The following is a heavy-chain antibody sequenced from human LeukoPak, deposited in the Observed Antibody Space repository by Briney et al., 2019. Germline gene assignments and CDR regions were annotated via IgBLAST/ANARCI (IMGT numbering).Heavy chain of an antibody. CDR3: ARAPYSNSWYYFDY. CDR1: GFTFSSYG. CDR2: IWYDGSNK. D-gene: IGHD6-13*01. Sequence: GGSLRLSCAASGFTFSSYGMHWVRQAPGKGLEWVAVIWYDGSNKYYADSVEGRFTISRDNAEKSLHLQMHGLRDEDTALYYCARAPYSNSWYYFDYWGQGMPVTVSS. V-gene: IGHV3-33*01. J-gene: IGHJ4*02.